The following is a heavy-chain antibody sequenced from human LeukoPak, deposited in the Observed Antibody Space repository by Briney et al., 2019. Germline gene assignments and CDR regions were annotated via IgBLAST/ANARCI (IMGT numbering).Heavy chain of an antibody. J-gene: IGHJ5*02. V-gene: IGHV1-2*02. Sequence: ASVKVSCKASGYTFTGYYMHWVRQAPGQGLEWMGWINPNSGGTNYAQKFQGRATMTRDTSISTAYMELSRLRSDDTAVYYCARAPPLYSTQHNWFDPWGQGTLVTVSS. CDR3: ARAPPLYSTQHNWFDP. CDR1: GYTFTGYY. D-gene: IGHD6-13*01. CDR2: INPNSGGT.